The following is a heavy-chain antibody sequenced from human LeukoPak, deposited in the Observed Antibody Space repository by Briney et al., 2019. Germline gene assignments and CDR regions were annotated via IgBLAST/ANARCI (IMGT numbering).Heavy chain of an antibody. V-gene: IGHV3-49*04. D-gene: IGHD1-1*01. J-gene: IGHJ4*02. CDR3: SREWGNGNDLRPDS. Sequence: GGSLRLSCSASGFTFSSYAMSWVRQAPGKGLEWIGFIRSSIYGGAPKAAASVKGRFIFSRDDSKGVAYLRMNSLKTDDTAVYYCSREWGNGNDLRPDSWGQGTLVTVSS. CDR2: IRSSIYGGAP. CDR1: GFTFSSYA.